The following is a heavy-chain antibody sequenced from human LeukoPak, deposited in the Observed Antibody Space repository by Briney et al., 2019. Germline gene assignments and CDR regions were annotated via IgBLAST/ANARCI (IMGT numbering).Heavy chain of an antibody. CDR2: INPSGGST. V-gene: IGHV1-46*02. Sequence: GASVKVSCKASGYTFNRYYMHLVRQAPGQGLEWMGIINPSGGSTSYAQKFQGRVTMTRDTSTSTVYMELSSLRSEDTAVYYCARDSYGEEGNWGQGTLVTVSS. J-gene: IGHJ4*02. CDR1: GYTFNRYY. D-gene: IGHD4-17*01. CDR3: ARDSYGEEGN.